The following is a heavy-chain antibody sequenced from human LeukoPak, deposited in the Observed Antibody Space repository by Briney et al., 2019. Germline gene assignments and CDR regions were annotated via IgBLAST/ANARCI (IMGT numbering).Heavy chain of an antibody. CDR3: AKDAQRGFDYSNSLEY. J-gene: IGHJ4*02. Sequence: GGSLRLSCAASGFTFSHYGMHWVRQAPGRGLEWVAVIWSDGSNKFYADSVKGRFTISRDNAQHTVDLHMNILRAEDTAVYYCAKDAQRGFDYSNSLEYWGQGTLVPVSS. V-gene: IGHV3-33*06. CDR2: IWSDGSNK. CDR1: GFTFSHYG. D-gene: IGHD4-11*01.